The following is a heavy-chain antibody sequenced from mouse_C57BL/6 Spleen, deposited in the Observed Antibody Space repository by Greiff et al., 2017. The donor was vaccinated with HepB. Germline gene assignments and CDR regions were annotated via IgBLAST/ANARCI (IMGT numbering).Heavy chain of an antibody. CDR1: GYTFTSYW. CDR3: ARKGLNWAYAMDY. D-gene: IGHD4-1*01. CDR2: IDPSDSYT. J-gene: IGHJ4*01. Sequence: QVQLQQPGAELVRPGTSVKLSCKASGYTFTSYWMHWVKQRPGQGLEWIGVIDPSDSYTNDNQKFKGKATLTVDTSSSTAYMQLSSLTSEDSAVYYCARKGLNWAYAMDYWGQGTSVTVSS. V-gene: IGHV1-59*01.